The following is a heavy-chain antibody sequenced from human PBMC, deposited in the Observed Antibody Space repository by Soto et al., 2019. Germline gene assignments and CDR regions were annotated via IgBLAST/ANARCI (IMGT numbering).Heavy chain of an antibody. CDR1: GYPVTELS. D-gene: IGHD5-18*01. J-gene: IGHJ4*02. V-gene: IGHV1-24*01. Sequence: XSVKVSFKVSGYPVTELSMDWVRQSPGKGLEWMGGFDPEDGETIYAQKFQGRVTMTEDTSTDTAYMELSSLKASETAMYYCARRGAYNYAIDYWGQRTLVTVSS. CDR2: FDPEDGET. CDR3: ARRGAYNYAIDY.